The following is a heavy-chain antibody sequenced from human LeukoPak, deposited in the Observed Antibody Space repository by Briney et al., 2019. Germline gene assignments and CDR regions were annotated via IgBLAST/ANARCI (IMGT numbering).Heavy chain of an antibody. V-gene: IGHV3-33*06. D-gene: IGHD3-16*01. J-gene: IGHJ5*02. CDR1: GFALSSYG. CDR3: AKDLAARARPNWFDP. Sequence: GGSLRLSCAASGFALSSYGMHWVRQAPGKGLEWVAVIWYDGSNKYYADSVKGRFTISRDNSKNTLYLQMNSLRAEDTAVYYCAKDLAARARPNWFDPWGQGTLVTVSS. CDR2: IWYDGSNK.